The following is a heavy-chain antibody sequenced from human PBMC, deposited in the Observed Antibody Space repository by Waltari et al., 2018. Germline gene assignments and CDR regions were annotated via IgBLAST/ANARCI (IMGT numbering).Heavy chain of an antibody. J-gene: IGHJ4*02. CDR1: GGSLSGYY. CDR2: INDSGST. CDR3: ARHGRIRAVALIDY. D-gene: IGHD2-15*01. V-gene: IGHV4-34*01. Sequence: QVQLQQWGAGLMKPSETLSLTCAVYGGSLSGYYWTWIRQPPGKGLEWIGEINDSGSTNYNSSLKTRVSISLDTSKNQFSLKLTSVTAADTALYYCARHGRIRAVALIDYWGQGTLVTVSS.